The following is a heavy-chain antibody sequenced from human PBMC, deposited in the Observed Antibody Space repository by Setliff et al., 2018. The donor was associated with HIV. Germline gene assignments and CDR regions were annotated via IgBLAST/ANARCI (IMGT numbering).Heavy chain of an antibody. CDR2: IIPIFGTA. CDR3: ARGIPLWFDP. D-gene: IGHD2-21*01. V-gene: IGHV1-69*06. Sequence: GPSVKVSCKASGYTFIDYYMHWVRQAPGQGLEWMGRIIPIFGTANYAQKFQGRVTITADKSTSTAYMELSSLRSEDTAVYYCARGIPLWFDPWGQGTLVTVSS. CDR1: GYTFIDYY. J-gene: IGHJ5*02.